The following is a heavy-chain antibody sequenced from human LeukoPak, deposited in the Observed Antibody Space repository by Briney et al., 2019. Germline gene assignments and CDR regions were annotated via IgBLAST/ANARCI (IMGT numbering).Heavy chain of an antibody. Sequence: GASVKVSCKASGYTFTSYYMHWVRQAPGQGLEWMGILNPSGGSTSYAQKFQSRVTMTRDTSTSTVYMELSSLRSEGTAVYYCAILHYYDSSGYQNFDYWGQGTLDTVSS. D-gene: IGHD3-22*01. CDR3: AILHYYDSSGYQNFDY. CDR2: LNPSGGST. V-gene: IGHV1-46*01. J-gene: IGHJ4*02. CDR1: GYTFTSYY.